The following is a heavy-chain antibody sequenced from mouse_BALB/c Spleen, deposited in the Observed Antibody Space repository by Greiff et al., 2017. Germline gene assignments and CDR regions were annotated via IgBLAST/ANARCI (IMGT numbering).Heavy chain of an antibody. J-gene: IGHJ2*01. Sequence: QVQLQQPGAELVKPGASVKLSCKASGYTFTSYWMHWVKQRPGQGLEWIGEIDPSDSYTNYNQKFKGKATLTVDKSSSTAYMQLSSLTSEDSAVYYCARGGLRFDYWGQGTTLTVAS. V-gene: IGHV1-69*02. D-gene: IGHD3-1*01. CDR1: GYTFTSYW. CDR2: IDPSDSYT. CDR3: ARGGLRFDY.